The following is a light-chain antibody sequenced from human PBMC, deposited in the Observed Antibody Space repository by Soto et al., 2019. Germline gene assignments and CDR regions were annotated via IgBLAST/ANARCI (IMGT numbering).Light chain of an antibody. CDR1: QSISSW. J-gene: IGKJ1*01. CDR2: KTS. CDR3: QYYNDYCWT. V-gene: IGKV1-5*03. Sequence: DIQLTQSPFTLSASVGDRVTITCRASQSISSWLAWYQQKPGKAPNFLIYKTSNLESGVPSRFSGSGSGTEFTLTISSLQPDDFATYYCQYYNDYCWTFGQGTKVEIK.